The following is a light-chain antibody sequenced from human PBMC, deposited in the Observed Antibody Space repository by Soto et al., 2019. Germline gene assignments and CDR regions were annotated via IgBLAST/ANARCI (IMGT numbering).Light chain of an antibody. J-gene: IGKJ1*01. CDR1: RDISNS. CDR2: GAS. CDR3: QQTSAFPRT. V-gene: IGKV1-12*01. Sequence: DIQMTQSPSSVSASVGDRLTITCRASRDISNSLAWYQQTPGKAPKLLLRGASSLHRGVPSRFSGDGAGTEFPLTISNLQPEDFATYSCQQTSAFPRTFGQGTKVDVK.